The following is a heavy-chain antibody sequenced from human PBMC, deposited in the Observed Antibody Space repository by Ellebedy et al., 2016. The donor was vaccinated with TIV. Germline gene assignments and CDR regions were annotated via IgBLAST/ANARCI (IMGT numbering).Heavy chain of an antibody. D-gene: IGHD1-26*01. CDR3: AGGGGATRGSDAFDI. CDR1: GYTFTSYG. J-gene: IGHJ3*02. Sequence: ASVKVSCKASGYTFTSYGISWVRQAPGQGLEWMGGIIPILGIANYAQKFQGRVTITADKSTSTAYMELSSLRSEDTAGDYGAGGGGATRGSDAFDIWGQGTMVTVSS. V-gene: IGHV1-69*10. CDR2: IIPILGIA.